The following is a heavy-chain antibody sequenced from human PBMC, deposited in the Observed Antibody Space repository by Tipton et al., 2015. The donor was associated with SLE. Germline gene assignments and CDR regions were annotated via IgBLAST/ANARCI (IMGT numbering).Heavy chain of an antibody. CDR2: ISSSGSTI. J-gene: IGHJ3*02. V-gene: IGHV3-11*04. CDR1: GFTFSDYY. Sequence: SLRLSCAASGFTFSDYYMSWIRQAPGKGLEWVSYISSSGSTIYYADSVKGRFTISRDNAKNSLHLQMNSLRAEDTAVYYCARGSSIAGDAFDIWGQGTMVTVSS. D-gene: IGHD1-20*01. CDR3: ARGSSIAGDAFDI.